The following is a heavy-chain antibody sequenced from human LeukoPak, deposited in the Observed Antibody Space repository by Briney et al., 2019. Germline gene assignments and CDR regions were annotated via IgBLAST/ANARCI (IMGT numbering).Heavy chain of an antibody. Sequence: ASVKVSCKASGYTFTIYGISWVRQAPGQGLEWMGWISAYNGNTNYAQKLQGRVTMTTDTSTSTAYMELRSLRSDDTAVYYCANSYYDSSGYYPPLSDYYYYGMDVWGQGTTVTVSS. V-gene: IGHV1-18*01. CDR1: GYTFTIYG. CDR2: ISAYNGNT. D-gene: IGHD3-22*01. J-gene: IGHJ6*02. CDR3: ANSYYDSSGYYPPLSDYYYYGMDV.